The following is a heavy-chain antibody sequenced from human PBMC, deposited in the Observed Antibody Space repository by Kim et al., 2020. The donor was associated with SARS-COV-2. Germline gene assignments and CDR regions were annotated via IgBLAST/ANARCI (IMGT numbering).Heavy chain of an antibody. CDR2: INHNGST. V-gene: IGHV4-34*01. J-gene: IGHJ5*02. Sequence: SETLSLTCAVYGGSFSGYYWSWIRQPPGKGLEWIGEINHNGSTNYNPSLKSRVTISVDTSKNQFSLKLSSVTAADTAVYYCARGSGRSGWFDPWGQGTLVTVSS. CDR1: GGSFSGYY. D-gene: IGHD2-15*01. CDR3: ARGSGRSGWFDP.